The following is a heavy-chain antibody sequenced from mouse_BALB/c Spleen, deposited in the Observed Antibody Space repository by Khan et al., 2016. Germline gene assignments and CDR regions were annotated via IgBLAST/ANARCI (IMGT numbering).Heavy chain of an antibody. Sequence: QIQLVQSGPELKKPGETVKISCKASGYTFTNFGINWVRQAPGKGLEWMDWINTNTGETTYADDFKGRFAFSLETSASTAYLQINNLKNEDTATDFCETGITTVIDTRRHYWGQGTTLTVSS. D-gene: IGHD1-1*01. V-gene: IGHV9-3-1*01. CDR2: INTNTGET. CDR3: ETGITTVIDTRRHY. J-gene: IGHJ2*01. CDR1: GYTFTNFG.